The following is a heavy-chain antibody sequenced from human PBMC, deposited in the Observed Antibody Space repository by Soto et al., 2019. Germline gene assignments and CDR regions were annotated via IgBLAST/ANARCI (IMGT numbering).Heavy chain of an antibody. CDR3: ARVGGGAPIVVVPAAIWCAFDI. CDR1: DAYIRRTY. Sequence: TISQNCTNTDAYIRRTYWSSIPAPPGKCLDLIGYIYYSGSTNYNPSLKSRVTISVDTSKNQFSLKLSSVTAADTAVYYCARVGGGAPIVVVPAAIWCAFDIWGQGTMVT. J-gene: IGHJ3*02. CDR2: IYYSGST. D-gene: IGHD2-2*01. V-gene: IGHV4-59*07.